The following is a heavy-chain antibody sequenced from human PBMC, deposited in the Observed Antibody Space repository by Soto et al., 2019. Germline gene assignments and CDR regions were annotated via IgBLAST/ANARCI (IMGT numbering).Heavy chain of an antibody. CDR2: INHIGST. CDR1: GGSFSGYY. Sequence: PSETLSLTCAVYGGSFSGYYWSWIRQPPGKGLEWIGEINHIGSTNYNPSLKSRVTISVDTSKNQFSLKLNSVTAADTAVYYCASQALDTAIFDYWGQGTLVTVSS. D-gene: IGHD5-18*01. J-gene: IGHJ4*02. V-gene: IGHV4-34*01. CDR3: ASQALDTAIFDY.